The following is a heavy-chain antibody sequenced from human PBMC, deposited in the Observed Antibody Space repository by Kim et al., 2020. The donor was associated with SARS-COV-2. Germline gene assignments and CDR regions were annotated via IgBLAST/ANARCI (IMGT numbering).Heavy chain of an antibody. D-gene: IGHD2-15*01. CDR3: ATDSLYCSGGSCYVDAFDI. Sequence: ASVKVSCKVSGYTLTELSMHWVRQAPGKGLEWMGGFDPEDGETIYAQKFQGRVTMTEDTSTDTAYMELSSLRSEDTAVYYCATDSLYCSGGSCYVDAFDIWGQGTMVTVSS. CDR2: FDPEDGET. J-gene: IGHJ3*02. V-gene: IGHV1-24*01. CDR1: GYTLTELS.